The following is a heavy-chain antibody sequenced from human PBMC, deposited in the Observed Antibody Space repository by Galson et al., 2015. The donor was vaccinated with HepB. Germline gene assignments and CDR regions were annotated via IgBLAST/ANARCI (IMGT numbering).Heavy chain of an antibody. Sequence: SVKVSCKASGYTFSSYSITWVRQAPGQGLEWVGWISPHNRYTNYAQNFQGRVTMTIDTSTNTAYMELRSLRSDDTAIYYCARGAVVVAVGATENNWFDPWGRGTLVTVSS. CDR1: GYTFSSYS. V-gene: IGHV1-18*01. J-gene: IGHJ5*02. CDR2: ISPHNRYT. CDR3: ARGAVVVAVGATENNWFDP. D-gene: IGHD2-15*01.